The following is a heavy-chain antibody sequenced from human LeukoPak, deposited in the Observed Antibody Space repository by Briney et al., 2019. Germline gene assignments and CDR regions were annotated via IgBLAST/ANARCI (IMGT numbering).Heavy chain of an antibody. CDR1: GDSINSGSFY. CDR3: ARLGYCSSTSCYR. Sequence: SETLSLTCAVSGDSINSGSFYWSWIRQPAGKGLEWIGRASTSGSTNYNPSLKSRVTISLDTSMNKFSLKLSSVTAADTAVYYCARLGYCSSTSCYRWGQGTLVTVSS. J-gene: IGHJ4*02. CDR2: ASTSGST. D-gene: IGHD2-2*02. V-gene: IGHV4-61*02.